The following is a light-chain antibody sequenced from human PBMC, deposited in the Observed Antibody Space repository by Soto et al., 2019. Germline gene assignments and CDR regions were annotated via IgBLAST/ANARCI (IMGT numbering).Light chain of an antibody. J-gene: IGLJ1*01. CDR1: KLGDKY. V-gene: IGLV3-1*01. Sequence: SYELTQPPSVSVSPGQTTSITCSGDKLGDKYVCWYQQKPGQSPVLVIYQDSKRPSGIPERFSGSNSGNTATLTISGTHGMDESDYYCQALDRSTYVVGNGTKLTVL. CDR3: QALDRSTYV. CDR2: QDS.